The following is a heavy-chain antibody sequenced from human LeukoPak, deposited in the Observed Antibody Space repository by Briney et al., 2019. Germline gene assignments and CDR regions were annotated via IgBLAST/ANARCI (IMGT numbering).Heavy chain of an antibody. CDR3: ARGRPNIPAELDY. CDR1: GGSISSYY. Sequence: SETLSLTCTVSGGSISSYYWSWIRQPPGKGLAWIGYIYYSGSTNYNPSLKSRVTISVDTSKNQFSLKLSSVTAADTAVYYCARGRPNIPAELDYWGQRTLVTVSS. CDR2: IYYSGST. D-gene: IGHD2-8*01. J-gene: IGHJ4*02. V-gene: IGHV4-59*01.